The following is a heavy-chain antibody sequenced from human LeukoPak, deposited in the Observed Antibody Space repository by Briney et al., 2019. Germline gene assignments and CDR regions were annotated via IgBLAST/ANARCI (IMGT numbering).Heavy chain of an antibody. D-gene: IGHD6-13*01. CDR3: TRYIAAAGTEYYFDY. V-gene: IGHV3-73*01. J-gene: IGHJ4*02. Sequence: GGSLRLSCAASGFTFSGSALHWVRQASGRGLEWVGRIRSKANSYATAYAASVKGRFTISRDDSQNTAYLQMTSLQTEDTAVYYCTRYIAAAGTEYYFDYWGQGTLVTVSS. CDR1: GFTFSGSA. CDR2: IRSKANSYAT.